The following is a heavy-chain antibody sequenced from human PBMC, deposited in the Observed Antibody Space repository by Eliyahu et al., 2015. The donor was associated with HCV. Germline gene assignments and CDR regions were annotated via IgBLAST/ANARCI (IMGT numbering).Heavy chain of an antibody. D-gene: IGHD2-15*01. CDR2: IGTAGDT. CDR3: ARVGYCSGGSCYQYDY. CDR1: GFTFSSYD. V-gene: IGHV3-13*01. J-gene: IGHJ4*02. Sequence: EVQLVESGGGLVQPGGSLRLSCAASGFTFSSYDMHWVRQATGKGLEWVSAIGTAGDTYYPGSVKGRFTISRENAKNSLYLQMNSLRAGDTAVYYCARVGYCSGGSCYQYDYWGQGTLVTVSS.